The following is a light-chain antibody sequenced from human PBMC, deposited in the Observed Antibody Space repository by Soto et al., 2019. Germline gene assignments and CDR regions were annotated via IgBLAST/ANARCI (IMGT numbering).Light chain of an antibody. CDR2: EGT. CDR3: CSYAGGNTYV. V-gene: IGLV2-23*01. J-gene: IGLJ1*01. CDR1: SSDVGSYNL. Sequence: QSVLTQPASVSGSPGQSITISCTGTSSDVGSYNLVSWCQQHPGKAPKLMIYEGTKRPSGVSNRFSGSKSGNTASVTISGLQAEDEADYYCCSYAGGNTYVFGTGTKVTVL.